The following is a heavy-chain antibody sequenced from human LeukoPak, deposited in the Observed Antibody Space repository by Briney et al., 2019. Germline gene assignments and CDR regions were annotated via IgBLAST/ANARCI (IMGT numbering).Heavy chain of an antibody. Sequence: PGGSLRLSCAASGFTFSSYGMHWVRQAPGKGLEWVAFIRYDGSNKYYADSVKGRFTISRDNSKNTLYLQMNSLRAEDTAVYYCAKDTILTGYNNGWFDPWGQGTLVTVSS. D-gene: IGHD3-9*01. V-gene: IGHV3-30*02. J-gene: IGHJ5*02. CDR2: IRYDGSNK. CDR1: GFTFSSYG. CDR3: AKDTILTGYNNGWFDP.